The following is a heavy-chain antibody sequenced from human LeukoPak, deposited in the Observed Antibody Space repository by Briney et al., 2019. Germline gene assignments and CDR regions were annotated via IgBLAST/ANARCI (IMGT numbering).Heavy chain of an antibody. CDR1: GGSISSNNW. D-gene: IGHD3-10*01. Sequence: SETLSLTCAVSGGSISSNNWWGCVRQPPGKGLEWIGEIFHSGSTNYNPSLKSRVTISVDKSKNQFSLKLSSVTAADTAVYYCASKSYDSGSAAFDIWGQGTMVTVYS. V-gene: IGHV4-4*02. CDR2: IFHSGST. CDR3: ASKSYDSGSAAFDI. J-gene: IGHJ3*02.